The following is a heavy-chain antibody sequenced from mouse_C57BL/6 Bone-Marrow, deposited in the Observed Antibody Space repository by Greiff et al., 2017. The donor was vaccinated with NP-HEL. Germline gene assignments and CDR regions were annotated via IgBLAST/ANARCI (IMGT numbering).Heavy chain of an antibody. V-gene: IGHV1-7*01. D-gene: IGHD2-3*01. CDR3: ARENDGYYLFYWYFDV. CDR2: INPSSGYT. Sequence: VQLQQSGAELAKPGASVKLSCKASGYTFTSYWMHWVKQRPGQGLEWIGYINPSSGYTTYNQKFKDKATLTADKSSSTAYMQLSSLTYEDSAVYYCARENDGYYLFYWYFDVWGTGTTVTVTS. CDR1: GYTFTSYW. J-gene: IGHJ1*03.